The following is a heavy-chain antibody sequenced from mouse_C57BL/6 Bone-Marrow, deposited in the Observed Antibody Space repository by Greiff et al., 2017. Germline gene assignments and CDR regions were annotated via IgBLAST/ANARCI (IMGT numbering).Heavy chain of an antibody. CDR1: GFTFSSYG. J-gene: IGHJ4*01. CDR3: ARPMDY. CDR2: ISSGGSYT. V-gene: IGHV5-6*01. Sequence: EVKLMESGGDLVKPGGSLKLSCAASGFTFSSYGMSWVRQTPDKRLEWVATISSGGSYTDYPDSVKGRFTISRDNAKNTLYLQMSSLKSEDTAMYYCARPMDYWGQGTSVTVSS.